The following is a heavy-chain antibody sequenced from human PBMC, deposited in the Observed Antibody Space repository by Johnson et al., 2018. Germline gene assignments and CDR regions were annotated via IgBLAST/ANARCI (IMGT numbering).Heavy chain of an antibody. V-gene: IGHV3-30*14. CDR2: ISYDGSQK. CDR1: GFSFSIYA. CDR3: GRDGWRPPETPQS. Sequence: QVQLLESGGGVVQXGRSXRLXCVASGFSFSIYAVHWVRQAPGTGLEWVAFISYDGSQKNYVDSVKGRFSISRANDKNTPYLQMNRLRPEHTAVCSCGRDGWRPPETPQSGGRGTLVTVSA. J-gene: IGHJ1*01. D-gene: IGHD2-2*03.